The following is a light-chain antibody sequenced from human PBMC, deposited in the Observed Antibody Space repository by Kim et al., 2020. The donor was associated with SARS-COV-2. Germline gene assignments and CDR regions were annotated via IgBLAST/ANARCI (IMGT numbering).Light chain of an antibody. CDR2: DKN. CDR1: SLRSYY. V-gene: IGLV3-19*01. J-gene: IGLJ2*01. Sequence: ALGQTVRLTCQGDSLRSYYATWYQQKPGQAPVLVIYDKNNRPSGIPARCSGSYSGNTASLTITGAQAGDEAVYYCNSRESGVNHVVFGGGTQLTVL. CDR3: NSRESGVNHVV.